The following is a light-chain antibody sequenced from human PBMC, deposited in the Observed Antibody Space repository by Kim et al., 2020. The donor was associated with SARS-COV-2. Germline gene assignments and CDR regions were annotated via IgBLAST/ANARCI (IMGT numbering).Light chain of an antibody. CDR3: QQYDSYPWT. CDR1: INGW. Sequence: INGWLAWYQQKPGKAPKLLIYRASSLESGVPSRFSGSGSGTEFTLTISSLQPDDLATYYCQQYDSYPWTFGQGTKVDIK. V-gene: IGKV1-5*03. J-gene: IGKJ1*01. CDR2: RAS.